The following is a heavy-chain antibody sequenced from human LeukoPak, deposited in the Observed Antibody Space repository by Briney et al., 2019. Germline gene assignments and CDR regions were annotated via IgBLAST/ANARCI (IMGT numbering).Heavy chain of an antibody. CDR2: IYHSGST. CDR1: GGSISSYY. CDR3: ARVGPGGIGYYVY. V-gene: IGHV4-59*01. D-gene: IGHD3-22*01. J-gene: IGHJ4*02. Sequence: PSETLSLTCTVSGGSISSYYWSWIRQPPGKGLEWIGYIYHSGSTNYNPSLKSRVTISVDTSKNQFSLKLSSVTAADTAVYYCARVGPGGIGYYVYWGQGTLVTVSS.